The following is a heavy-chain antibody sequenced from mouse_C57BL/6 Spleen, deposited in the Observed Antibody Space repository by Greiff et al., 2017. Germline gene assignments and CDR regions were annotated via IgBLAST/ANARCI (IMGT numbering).Heavy chain of an antibody. J-gene: IGHJ1*03. V-gene: IGHV1-69*01. D-gene: IGHD1-1*01. CDR3: ARYYKGDFDV. Sequence: QVHVKQPGAELVMPGASVKLSCKASGYTFTSYWMHWVKQRPGQGLEWIGEIDPSDSYTNYNQKFKGKSTLTVDKSSSTAYMQLSSLTSEDSAVYYCARYYKGDFDVWGTGTTVTVSS. CDR2: IDPSDSYT. CDR1: GYTFTSYW.